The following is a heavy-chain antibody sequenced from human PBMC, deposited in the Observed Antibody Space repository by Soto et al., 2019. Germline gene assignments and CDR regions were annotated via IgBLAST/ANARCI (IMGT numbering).Heavy chain of an antibody. Sequence: SETLSLTCRVSGGSMSEYFWSWIRQSPGKGLEWIGYIYYLGSTDYNPSLKSRVTISVDTSKRQFSLRLTSVTAAETAVYYCARDGYDGSGSPYPSXWGPGTQFTVSX. CDR2: IYYLGST. CDR1: GGSMSEYF. CDR3: ARDGYDGSGSPYPSX. D-gene: IGHD3-10*01. J-gene: IGHJ5*02. V-gene: IGHV4-59*01.